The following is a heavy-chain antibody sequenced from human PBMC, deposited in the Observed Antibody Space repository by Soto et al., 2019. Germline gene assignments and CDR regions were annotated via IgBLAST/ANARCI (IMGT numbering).Heavy chain of an antibody. CDR3: ARGLTADSSGYYFRAFDI. J-gene: IGHJ3*02. D-gene: IGHD3-22*01. CDR2: IIPIFGTA. Sequence: QVQLVQSGAEVKKPGSSVKVSCKASGGTFSSYAISWVRQAPGQGLEWMGGIIPIFGTANYAQKFQGRVTITADKSTSTAHMELSSLRSEDTAVYYCARGLTADSSGYYFRAFDIWGQGTMVTVSS. V-gene: IGHV1-69*06. CDR1: GGTFSSYA.